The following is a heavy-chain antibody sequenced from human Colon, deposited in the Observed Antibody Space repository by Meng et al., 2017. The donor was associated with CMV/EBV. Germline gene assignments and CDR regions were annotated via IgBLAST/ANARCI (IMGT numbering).Heavy chain of an antibody. V-gene: IGHV3-23*01. CDR1: GFRFNNDV. CDR3: AKGFY. Sequence: EAQLWEYGCDVLHRVGFMSLSGRVSGFRFNNDVMTCVRQAPGKGLEWVATISSNGASAYYADSVKGRFTISRDNSKNMVYLQMKTLRDEDTAVYYCAKGFYWGQGTLVTVSS. CDR2: ISSNGASA. J-gene: IGHJ4*02.